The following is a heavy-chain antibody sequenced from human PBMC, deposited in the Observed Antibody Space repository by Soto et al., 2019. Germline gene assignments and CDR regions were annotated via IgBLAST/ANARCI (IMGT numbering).Heavy chain of an antibody. V-gene: IGHV4-4*02. J-gene: IGHJ4*02. D-gene: IGHD6-19*01. Sequence: PSETLSLTCAVSSVSISSSNWWSWVRQPPGKGLEWIGEIYHSGSTNYNPSLKSRVTISVDKSKNQFSLKLSSVTAADTAVYYCARVKVSSGWYKLDYWGQGTLVTVSS. CDR1: SVSISSSNW. CDR2: IYHSGST. CDR3: ARVKVSSGWYKLDY.